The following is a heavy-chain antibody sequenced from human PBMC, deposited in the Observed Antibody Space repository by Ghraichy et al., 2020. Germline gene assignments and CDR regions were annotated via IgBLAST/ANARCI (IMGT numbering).Heavy chain of an antibody. CDR3: ARTIVVDLRYFDY. V-gene: IGHV4-39*01. CDR2: IYYSGST. Sequence: SETLSLTCTVSGGSISSSSYYWGWIRQPPGKGLEWIGSIYYSGSTYYNPSLKSRVTISVDTSKNQFSLKLSSVTAADTAVYYCARTIVVDLRYFDYWGQGTLVTVSS. D-gene: IGHD3-22*01. J-gene: IGHJ4*02. CDR1: GGSISSSSYY.